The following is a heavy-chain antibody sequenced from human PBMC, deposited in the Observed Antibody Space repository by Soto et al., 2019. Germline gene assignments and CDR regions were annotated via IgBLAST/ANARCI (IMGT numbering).Heavy chain of an antibody. J-gene: IGHJ6*03. D-gene: IGHD4-4*01. CDR1: GFTFSSYG. CDR3: AKVAYSNYENQPWDYYYYMDV. CDR2: ISYDGSNK. V-gene: IGHV3-30*18. Sequence: GGSLRLSCAASGFTFSSYGMHWVRQAPGKGLEWVAVISYDGSNKYYADSVKGRFTISRDNSKNTLYLQMNSLRAEDTAVYYCAKVAYSNYENQPWDYYYYMDVWGKGTTVTVSS.